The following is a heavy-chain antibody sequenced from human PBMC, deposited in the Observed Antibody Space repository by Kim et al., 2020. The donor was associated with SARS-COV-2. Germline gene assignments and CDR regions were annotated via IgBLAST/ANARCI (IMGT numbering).Heavy chain of an antibody. D-gene: IGHD6-19*01. CDR3: AREYGVAGTDYYYYYGMDV. CDR2: IKQDGSEK. Sequence: GGSLRLSCAASGFTFSSYWMSWVRQAPGKGLEWVANIKQDGSEKYYVDSVKGRFTISRDNAKNSLYLQMNSLRAEDTAVYYCAREYGVAGTDYYYYYGMDVWGQGTTVTVSS. J-gene: IGHJ6*02. CDR1: GFTFSSYW. V-gene: IGHV3-7*01.